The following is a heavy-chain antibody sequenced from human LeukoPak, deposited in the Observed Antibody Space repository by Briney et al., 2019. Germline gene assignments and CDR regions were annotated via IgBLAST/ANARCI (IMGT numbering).Heavy chain of an antibody. CDR2: IIPMLDIQ. Sequence: PGASVKVSCKASGGTFSSYVITWVRQAPGQGLEWMGRIIPMLDIQNCAQKFQGRVTITRDTSASTAYMELSSLRSEDTAVYYCARGIGYDYGDAGPSYWGQGTLVTVSS. J-gene: IGHJ4*02. CDR1: GGTFSSYV. D-gene: IGHD4-17*01. V-gene: IGHV1-69*04. CDR3: ARGIGYDYGDAGPSY.